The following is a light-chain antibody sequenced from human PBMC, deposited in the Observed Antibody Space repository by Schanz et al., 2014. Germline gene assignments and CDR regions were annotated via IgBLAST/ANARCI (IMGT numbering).Light chain of an antibody. CDR2: GNS. Sequence: QSVLTQPPSVSGAPGQRVTISCTGSNSNIGAVYDVHWYQQLPGTAPKLLIYGNSNRPSGVPDRFSGSKSGTSASLAITGLQAEDEADYYCSSYTRSSTIVFGGGTKLTVL. V-gene: IGLV1-40*01. CDR3: SSYTRSSTIV. J-gene: IGLJ3*02. CDR1: NSNIGAVYD.